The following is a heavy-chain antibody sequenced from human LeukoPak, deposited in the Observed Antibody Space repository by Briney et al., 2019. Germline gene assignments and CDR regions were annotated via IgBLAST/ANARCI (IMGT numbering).Heavy chain of an antibody. CDR1: GYSFTSYY. CDR3: ARDNSVGETAWWFDP. V-gene: IGHV1-46*01. Sequence: GASVKVSCKASGYSFTSYYMHWVRQAPGQGLEGMGFINPSGSRAAYAQNLQGRLTMTRDMFTSTDYMELTSLTSDDTAVYCCARDNSVGETAWWFDPWGQGTLVTVSS. D-gene: IGHD1-26*01. J-gene: IGHJ5*02. CDR2: INPSGSRA.